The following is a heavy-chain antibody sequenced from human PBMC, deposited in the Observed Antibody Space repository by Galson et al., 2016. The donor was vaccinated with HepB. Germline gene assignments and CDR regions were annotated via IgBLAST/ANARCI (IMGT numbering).Heavy chain of an antibody. CDR2: FELEDGET. CDR1: GFPVTDLS. V-gene: IGHV1-24*01. J-gene: IGHJ4*02. D-gene: IGHD3-16*01. CDR3: VTEGGS. Sequence: SVKVSCKVSGFPVTDLSIHWVRQAPGNGLEWMGGFELEDGETVHAQKFQGRVTMTEDTSTDTAYMELSRLTSGDTAAYYCVTEGGSWGQGVLVTVSS.